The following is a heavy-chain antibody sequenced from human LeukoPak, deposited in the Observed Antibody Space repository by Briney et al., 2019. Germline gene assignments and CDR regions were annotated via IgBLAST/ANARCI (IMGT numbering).Heavy chain of an antibody. D-gene: IGHD6-19*01. Sequence: GGSLRLSCAASGFTFDDYGMSWVRHAPGKGLEWVSGINWNGGSTVYADSVKGRFTISRDNAKNSLYLQMNSLRAEDTALYYCARTYRPGGSGWYRGYYYYMDVWGKGTTVTVSS. CDR2: INWNGGST. V-gene: IGHV3-20*04. J-gene: IGHJ6*03. CDR3: ARTYRPGGSGWYRGYYYYMDV. CDR1: GFTFDDYG.